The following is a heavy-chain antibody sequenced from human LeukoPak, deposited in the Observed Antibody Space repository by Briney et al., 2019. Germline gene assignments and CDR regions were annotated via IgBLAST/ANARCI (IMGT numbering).Heavy chain of an antibody. CDR2: ISSSSSYI. D-gene: IGHD2-2*01. CDR1: GFTFSSYS. Sequence: PGGSLRLSCAASGFTFSSYSMNWVRQAPGKGLEWVSSISSSSSYIYYADSVKGRLTISRDNAKNSLYLQMNSLRAEDTAVYYCAREGDYQLRILDAFDIWGQGTMVTVSS. J-gene: IGHJ3*02. CDR3: AREGDYQLRILDAFDI. V-gene: IGHV3-21*01.